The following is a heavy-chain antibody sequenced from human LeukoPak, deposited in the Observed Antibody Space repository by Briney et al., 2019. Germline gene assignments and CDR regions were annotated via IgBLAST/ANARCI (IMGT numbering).Heavy chain of an antibody. J-gene: IGHJ4*02. V-gene: IGHV4-39*01. Sequence: PSETLSLTCTVSGASISSSSSYWGWIRQPPGMGLEWIGSIYYTGNTYYNASLKSQVSISIDTSKNQFSLKLTSVTAADTAVYYCARQTGSGLFILPGGQGTLVTVSS. D-gene: IGHD3/OR15-3a*01. CDR3: ARQTGSGLFILP. CDR2: IYYTGNT. CDR1: GASISSSSSY.